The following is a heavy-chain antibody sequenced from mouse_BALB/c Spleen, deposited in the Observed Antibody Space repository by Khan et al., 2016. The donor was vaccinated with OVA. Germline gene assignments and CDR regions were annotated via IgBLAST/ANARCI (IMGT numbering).Heavy chain of an antibody. D-gene: IGHD2-12*01. CDR3: ARHSYRYDFTY. Sequence: QVQLKQSGPGLVQPSQSLSITCTVPGFSLTTYGIHWVRQSPGKGLEWLGVIWSGGSTDYNAPFISRLSISQDNSKGQVFFKMNSLQADDTAICYCARHSYRYDFTYWGQGTLVTVSA. CDR2: IWSGGST. V-gene: IGHV2-2*01. J-gene: IGHJ3*01. CDR1: GFSLTTYG.